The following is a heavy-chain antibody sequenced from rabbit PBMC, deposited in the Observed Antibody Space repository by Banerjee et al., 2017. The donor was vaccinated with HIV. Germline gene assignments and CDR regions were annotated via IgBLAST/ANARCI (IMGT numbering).Heavy chain of an antibody. CDR1: GIDFSSYG. J-gene: IGHJ3*01. Sequence: QEQLVESGGGLVQPGGSLKLSCKASGIDFSSYGISWVPQAPGKGLEWIAYIYPDYGSTDYASWVNGRFTISSHNAQNTLYLQLTSLTAADTATYFCARGPWYTRLDLWGPGTLVTVS. D-gene: IGHD3-1*01. CDR2: IYPDYGST. V-gene: IGHV1S47*01. CDR3: ARGPWYTRLDL.